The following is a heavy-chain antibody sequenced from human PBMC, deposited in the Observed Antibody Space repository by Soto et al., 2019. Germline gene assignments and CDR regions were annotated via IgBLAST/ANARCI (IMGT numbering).Heavy chain of an antibody. V-gene: IGHV1-69*13. J-gene: IGHJ4*02. D-gene: IGHD4-17*01. CDR3: AREVENYGDYLFDY. CDR2: IIPIFGTA. Sequence: SVNVSCKASGGTFSSYAISWVRQAPGQGLEWMGGIIPIFGTANYAQKFQGRVTITADESTSTAYMELSSLRSEDTAVYYCAREVENYGDYLFDYWGQGTLVTVSS. CDR1: GGTFSSYA.